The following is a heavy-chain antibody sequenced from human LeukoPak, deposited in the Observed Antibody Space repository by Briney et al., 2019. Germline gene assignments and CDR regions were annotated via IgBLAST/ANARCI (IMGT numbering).Heavy chain of an antibody. CDR1: GYTFTGYY. V-gene: IGHV1-2*02. CDR2: INPNSGGT. CDR3: ARGSVRTTVTTGGDY. Sequence: ASVKVSCKASGYTFTGYYMHWVRQAPGQGLEWMGSINPNSGGTNYARKFQGRVTMSRDTSISTAYMELSRLRSDDTAVYYCARGSVRTTVTTGGDYWGQATLVTVSS. D-gene: IGHD4-11*01. J-gene: IGHJ4*02.